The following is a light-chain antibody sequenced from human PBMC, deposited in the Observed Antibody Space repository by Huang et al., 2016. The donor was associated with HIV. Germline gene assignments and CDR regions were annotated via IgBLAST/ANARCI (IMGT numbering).Light chain of an antibody. CDR2: YAS. CDR3: HQSRSFPYT. Sequence: DIVLTQSPDFQSVTPKEKVTITCRTSPSIGNSLHWYQQKPVQSPSLLIKYASQSISGVPSRFSGSGFGTDFTLTINSLESEDAATYYCHQSRSFPYTFGQGTRLEIK. J-gene: IGKJ2*01. V-gene: IGKV6-21*02. CDR1: PSIGNS.